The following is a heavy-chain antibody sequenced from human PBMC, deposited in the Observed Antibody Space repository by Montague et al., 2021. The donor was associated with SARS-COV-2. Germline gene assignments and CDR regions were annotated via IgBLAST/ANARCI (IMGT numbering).Heavy chain of an antibody. J-gene: IGHJ5*02. CDR3: AHRPTLYSGYVASPFDP. V-gene: IGHV2-5*02. CDR2: IYWDDDK. Sequence: VKPTQTLTLTCTFSGFSLSTSGVGVGWIRQPPGKALEWLALIYWDDDKRYSPSLKSRLTITKDTSKNQVVLTMTNMDPVDTATYYCAHRPTLYSGYVASPFDPWGQGTLVTASS. CDR1: GFSLSTSGVG. D-gene: IGHD5-12*01.